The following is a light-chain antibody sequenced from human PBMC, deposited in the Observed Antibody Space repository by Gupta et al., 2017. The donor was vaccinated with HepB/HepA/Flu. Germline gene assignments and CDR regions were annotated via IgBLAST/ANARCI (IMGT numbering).Light chain of an antibody. CDR2: DVS. Sequence: HSPLTQPPSVSASPGQSITISCTVTSSDVGGYNYVSWYQQHPGKAPKLMIYDVSNRPSGVSNRFSGSKSGNTASLTISGLQAEDEADYYCSSYTSSSTLYVFGTGTKVTVL. V-gene: IGLV2-14*03. J-gene: IGLJ1*01. CDR1: SSDVGGYNY. CDR3: SSYTSSSTLYV.